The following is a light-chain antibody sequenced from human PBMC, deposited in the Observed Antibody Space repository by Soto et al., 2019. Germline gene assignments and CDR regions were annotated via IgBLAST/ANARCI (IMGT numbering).Light chain of an antibody. J-gene: IGKJ4*01. V-gene: IGKV3-11*01. Sequence: EIVLTQSPATLSLSPGERATLSCRASQSVSSYLAWYQQKPGQAPRLLIYDASNRATGIPARFSGSGSGTDFTLTISSLEPEDFATYYCQQYDSLPLTFGGGTKVEIK. CDR3: QQYDSLPLT. CDR1: QSVSSY. CDR2: DAS.